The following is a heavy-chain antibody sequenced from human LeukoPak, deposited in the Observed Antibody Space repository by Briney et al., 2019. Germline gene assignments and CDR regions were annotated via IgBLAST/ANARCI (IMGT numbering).Heavy chain of an antibody. CDR1: GFTFSSYA. CDR3: AKGEVVVAATRMGWFDP. CDR2: ISGSGGST. D-gene: IGHD2-15*01. Sequence: GGSLRLSCAASGFTFSSYAMSWVRQAPGKGLEWVSAISGSGGSTYYADSVKGRFTISRDNSKNTLYLQMNSLRAEDTAVYYCAKGEVVVAATRMGWFDPWGQGTLVTVSS. V-gene: IGHV3-23*01. J-gene: IGHJ5*02.